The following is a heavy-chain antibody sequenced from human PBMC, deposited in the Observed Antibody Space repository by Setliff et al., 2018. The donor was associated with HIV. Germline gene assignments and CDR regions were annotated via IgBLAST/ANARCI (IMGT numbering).Heavy chain of an antibody. V-gene: IGHV1-46*01. D-gene: IGHD1-26*01. CDR2: INPSGGGT. Sequence: VSCKASGYTFTSYIHWVRQAPGQGLECMGMINPSGGGTSYAQKFQGRVTMTRDTSTSTVYMELSSLRSEDTAVYYCARGGQYSGSYLPRDYYMDVWGKGTTVTVSS. CDR3: ARGGQYSGSYLPRDYYMDV. CDR1: GYTFTSY. J-gene: IGHJ6*03.